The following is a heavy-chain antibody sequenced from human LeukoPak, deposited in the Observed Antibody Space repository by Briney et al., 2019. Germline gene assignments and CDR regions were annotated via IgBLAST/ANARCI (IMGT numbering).Heavy chain of an antibody. D-gene: IGHD3-10*01. CDR1: GYTFTSYG. CDR2: ISAYNGNT. V-gene: IGHV1-18*01. Sequence: ASVKVSCKASGYTFTSYGISWVRQAPGQGLEWMGWISAYNGNTNYAQKLQGRVTMTTDTSTSTAYMELRSLRSDDTAVYYCARDKFYYGSGASLPGDVWGQGTTVTVSS. CDR3: ARDKFYYGSGASLPGDV. J-gene: IGHJ6*02.